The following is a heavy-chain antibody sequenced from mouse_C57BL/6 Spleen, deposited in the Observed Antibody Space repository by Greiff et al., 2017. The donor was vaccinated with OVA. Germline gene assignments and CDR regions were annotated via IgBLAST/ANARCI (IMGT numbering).Heavy chain of an antibody. J-gene: IGHJ2*01. CDR1: GYTFTSYD. D-gene: IGHD1-1*01. Sequence: VHLVESGPELVKPGASVKLSCKASGYTFTSYDINWVKQRPGQGLEWIGWIYPRDGSTKYNEKFKGKATLTVDTSSSTAYMELHSLTSEDSAVYFCARSARLLREPPYFDYWGQGTTLTVSS. CDR3: ARSARLLREPPYFDY. V-gene: IGHV1-85*01. CDR2: IYPRDGST.